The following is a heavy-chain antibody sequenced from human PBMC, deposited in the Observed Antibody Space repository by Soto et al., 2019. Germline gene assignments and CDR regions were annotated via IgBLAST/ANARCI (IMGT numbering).Heavy chain of an antibody. J-gene: IGHJ4*02. CDR3: ARGDGSMIVVVKFDY. Sequence: SETLSLTCAVYGGSFSGYYWSWIRQPPGKGLEWIGEINHSGSTNYNPSLKSRVTISVDTSKNQFSLKLSSVTAADTAVYYCARGDGSMIVVVKFDYWGQGTLVTVSS. CDR1: GGSFSGYY. V-gene: IGHV4-34*01. D-gene: IGHD3-22*01. CDR2: INHSGST.